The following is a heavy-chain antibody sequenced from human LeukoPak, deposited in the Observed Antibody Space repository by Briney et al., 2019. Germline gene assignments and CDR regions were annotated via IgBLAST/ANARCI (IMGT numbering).Heavy chain of an antibody. D-gene: IGHD3-16*01. CDR2: INHSGST. V-gene: IGHV4-34*01. CDR1: GVSFSGYY. Sequence: NPSETLSLTCAVYGVSFSGYYWSWIRKPPGKGLEWIGEINHSGSTNYNPSLKSRVTISVDTSKNQFSLKLSSVTAADTAVYYCATLSIMITFGGVSAWFDPWGQGTLVTVSS. J-gene: IGHJ5*02. CDR3: ATLSIMITFGGVSAWFDP.